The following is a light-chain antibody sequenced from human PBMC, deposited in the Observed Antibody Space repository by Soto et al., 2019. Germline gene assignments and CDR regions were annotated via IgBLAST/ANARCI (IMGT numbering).Light chain of an antibody. CDR2: GAF. CDR3: QQYGTSPWT. Sequence: EIVLTQSPGTLSLSPGERATLSCRASQSISSNYLAWYQQKPGQAPRLLIYGAFSRAVGIPDNFSDSGSGTDFTLTIYRLEPEDFAVYYCQQYGTSPWTFGQGTKVEIK. V-gene: IGKV3-20*01. J-gene: IGKJ1*01. CDR1: QSISSNY.